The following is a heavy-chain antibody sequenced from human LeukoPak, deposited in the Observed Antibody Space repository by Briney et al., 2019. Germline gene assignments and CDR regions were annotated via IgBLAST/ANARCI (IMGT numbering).Heavy chain of an antibody. Sequence: GSLTLSCAASGFSFSDYYMSWIRQAPGKGLEWVSYISSSSSYTNYADSVKGRFTISRDTAKNSLYLHMNSLRAEDTAVYYCARDRGPSPIPPYGPYYYGMDVWGQGTTATVSS. CDR1: GFSFSDYY. CDR2: ISSSSSYT. D-gene: IGHD2-2*02. CDR3: ARDRGPSPIPPYGPYYYGMDV. V-gene: IGHV3-11*05. J-gene: IGHJ6*01.